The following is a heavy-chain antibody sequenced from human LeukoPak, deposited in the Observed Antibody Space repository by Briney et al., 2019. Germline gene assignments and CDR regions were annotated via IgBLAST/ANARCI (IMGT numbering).Heavy chain of an antibody. V-gene: IGHV4-59*07. D-gene: IGHD2-21*02. Sequence: SHTLSLTCTLSGGSISSYYWSWIRQPPGKLREWVGYIFNSGSTNYNPSLKSRVPISIATSKNQFSLKLSSVTAEDTAVYYCARVYCGGDCYLDYWGQGTLVTVSS. CDR3: ARVYCGGDCYLDY. J-gene: IGHJ4*02. CDR2: IFNSGST. CDR1: GGSISSYY.